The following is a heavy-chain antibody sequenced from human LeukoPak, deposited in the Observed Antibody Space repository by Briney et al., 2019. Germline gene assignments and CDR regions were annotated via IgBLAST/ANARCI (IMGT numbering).Heavy chain of an antibody. Sequence: PGGSLRLSCAASGFIFDDYAMHWVRQVPGKGLEWGSGICWNSGNLGYVDSVKGRFTISRDNVKNSLYLQMNSLRAEDTALYYCAKGVGYDFWSGYYDYWGQGTLVTVSS. V-gene: IGHV3-9*01. CDR1: GFIFDDYA. CDR3: AKGVGYDFWSGYYDY. CDR2: ICWNSGNL. J-gene: IGHJ4*02. D-gene: IGHD3-3*01.